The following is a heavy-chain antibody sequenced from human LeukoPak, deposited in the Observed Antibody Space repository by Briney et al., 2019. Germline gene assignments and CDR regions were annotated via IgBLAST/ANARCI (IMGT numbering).Heavy chain of an antibody. CDR3: AKYTAYSTGWPSY. CDR1: GFTFSNAW. D-gene: IGHD6-19*01. CDR2: ISGSGGST. J-gene: IGHJ4*02. Sequence: PGGSLRLSCAASGFTFSNAWMSWVRQAPGKGLEWVSTISGSGGSTYYADSVKGRFTISRDNSKNTLYLQMNSLRAEDTAVYYCAKYTAYSTGWPSYWGQGTLVTVS. V-gene: IGHV3-23*01.